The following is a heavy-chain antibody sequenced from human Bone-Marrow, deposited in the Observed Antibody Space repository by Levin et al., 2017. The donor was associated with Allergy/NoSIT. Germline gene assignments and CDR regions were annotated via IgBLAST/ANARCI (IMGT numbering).Heavy chain of an antibody. J-gene: IGHJ3*01. D-gene: IGHD3-10*01. Sequence: LSQTLSLTCTVSGASISTGTYSWNWIRQTAGSRLEWIGRIFPSGSTHYNPSLKSRLTISVDTSKNQFSLRLTSVTAADTAVYYCARALLGFREPLVNAIDLWGQGTMVTVSS. V-gene: IGHV4-61*02. CDR2: IFPSGST. CDR3: ARALLGFREPLVNAIDL. CDR1: GASISTGTYS.